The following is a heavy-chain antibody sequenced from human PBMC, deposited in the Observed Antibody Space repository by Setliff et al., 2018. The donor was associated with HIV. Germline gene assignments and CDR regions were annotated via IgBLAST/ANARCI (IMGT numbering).Heavy chain of an antibody. CDR2: LIPILGIA. V-gene: IGHV1-69*10. D-gene: IGHD3-22*01. Sequence: GASVKVSCKASGGAFSGYALSWVRQAPGQGLEWMGGLIPILGIAQYAQKFHGRVTISADTSTTTAYLEVSSLRSEDTAVYYCAKGYYHDSRGYPTGPAFDIRGQGTMVTVSS. CDR1: GGAFSGYA. J-gene: IGHJ3*02. CDR3: AKGYYHDSRGYPTGPAFDI.